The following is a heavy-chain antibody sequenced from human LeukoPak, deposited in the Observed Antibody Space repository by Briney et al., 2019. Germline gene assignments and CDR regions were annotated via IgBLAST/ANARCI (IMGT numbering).Heavy chain of an antibody. V-gene: IGHV4-61*02. D-gene: IGHD3-22*01. CDR2: IYTSGST. CDR3: AITTGRWWFDP. CDR1: GGSISSGSYY. J-gene: IGHJ5*02. Sequence: SQTLSLTCTVSGGSISSGSYYWSWIRQPAGKGLEWIGRIYTSGSTNYNPSLKSRVTISVDTSKNQFSLKLNSVTAADTAVYYCAITTGRWWFDPWGQGTLVTVSS.